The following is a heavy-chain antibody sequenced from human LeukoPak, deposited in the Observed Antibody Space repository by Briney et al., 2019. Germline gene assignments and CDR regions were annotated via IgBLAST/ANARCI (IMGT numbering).Heavy chain of an antibody. D-gene: IGHD6-13*01. CDR2: MNPNSGNT. V-gene: IGHV1-8*01. CDR3: ARGGKQQLVPNWFDP. CDR1: GYTFTSYD. Sequence: ASVKVSCKASGYTFTSYDINWVRQATGQGLEWMGWMNPNSGNTGYAQKFQGRVTMTRNTSISTAYMELSSLRSEDTAVYYCARGGKQQLVPNWFDPWGQGTLVTVSS. J-gene: IGHJ5*02.